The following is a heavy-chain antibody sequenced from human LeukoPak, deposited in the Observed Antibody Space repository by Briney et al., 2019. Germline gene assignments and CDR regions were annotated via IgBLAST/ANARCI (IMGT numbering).Heavy chain of an antibody. J-gene: IGHJ4*02. Sequence: SPSETLSLTCTVSGGSISSYYWSWIRQPPGKGLEWIGYIYYSGSTNYNPSLKSRVTISVDTSKNQFSLKLSSVTAADTAVYYCARHSSFRGYSYFDYWGQGTLVTVSS. CDR2: IYYSGST. CDR1: GGSISSYY. CDR3: ARHSSFRGYSYFDY. V-gene: IGHV4-59*08. D-gene: IGHD5-18*01.